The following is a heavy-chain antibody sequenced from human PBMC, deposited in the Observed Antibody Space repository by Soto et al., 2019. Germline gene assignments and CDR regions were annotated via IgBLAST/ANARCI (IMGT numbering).Heavy chain of an antibody. CDR1: GFTFSSYA. CDR2: IGGSGVST. V-gene: IGHV3-23*01. Sequence: EVQLLESGGGLVQPGGSPRLSCAASGFTFSSYAMSWVRQAPGKGLEWVAAIGGSGVSTYYADSVKGRFTISRDNSKNTLYLQMNSLRAEDTAVYYCTCYQTINLDYWGQGTLVTGSS. CDR3: TCYQTINLDY. J-gene: IGHJ4*02. D-gene: IGHD2-15*01.